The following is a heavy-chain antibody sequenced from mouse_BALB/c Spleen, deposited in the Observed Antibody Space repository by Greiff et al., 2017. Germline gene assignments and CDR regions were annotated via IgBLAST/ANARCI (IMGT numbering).Heavy chain of an antibody. CDR2: ISYDGSN. J-gene: IGHJ4*01. Sequence: DVKLQESGPGLVKPSQSLSLTCSVTGYSITSGYFWYWIRQLPGNKLEWMGYISYDGSNNYNPSLKNRISITRDTSKNPFFLKLNSVTTEDTATYYCARAGNSLYAMDYWGQGTSVTVSS. CDR3: ARAGNSLYAMDY. V-gene: IGHV3-6*02. CDR1: GYSITSGYF. D-gene: IGHD2-1*01.